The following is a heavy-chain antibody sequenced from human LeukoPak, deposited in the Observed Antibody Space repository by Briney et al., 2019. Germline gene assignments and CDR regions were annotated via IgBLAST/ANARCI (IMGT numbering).Heavy chain of an antibody. CDR2: IYPGNSDT. CDR1: GYSFTSYW. V-gene: IGHV5-51*01. CDR3: ARQEYRSGWYQYYFDY. J-gene: IGHJ4*02. Sequence: GESLKISCKGSGYSFTSYWIGWVRQMPGKGLEWMGIIYPGNSDTRYSPSFQGQVTISADKSISTAYLQWSSLKASDTAMYYCARQEYRSGWYQYYFDYWGQGTLVTVSS. D-gene: IGHD6-19*01.